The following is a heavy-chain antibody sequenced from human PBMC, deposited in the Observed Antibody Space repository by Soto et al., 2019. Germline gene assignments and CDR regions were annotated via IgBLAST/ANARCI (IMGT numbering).Heavy chain of an antibody. CDR2: IYYSGST. Sequence: SETLSLTCTVSGGSISSYYWSWIRQPPGKGLEWIGYIYYSGSTNYNPSLKSRVTISVDTSKNQFSLKLSSVTAADTAVYYCASSAAGDINWFDPWGQGTLVTVSS. CDR1: GGSISSYY. V-gene: IGHV4-59*01. CDR3: ASSAAGDINWFDP. D-gene: IGHD6-13*01. J-gene: IGHJ5*02.